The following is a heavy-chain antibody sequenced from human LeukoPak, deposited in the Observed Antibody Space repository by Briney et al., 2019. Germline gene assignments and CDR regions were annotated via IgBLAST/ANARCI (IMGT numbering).Heavy chain of an antibody. CDR2: IYPGDSDT. Sequence: GESLKISCKGSGYSFTSYWIGWVRQMPGKGLEWMVIIYPGDSDTRYSPSFQGQVTISADKSISTAYLQWSSLKASDTAMYYCARWFSSSWYAAYYFDYWGQGTLVAVSS. V-gene: IGHV5-51*01. D-gene: IGHD6-13*01. J-gene: IGHJ4*02. CDR3: ARWFSSSWYAAYYFDY. CDR1: GYSFTSYW.